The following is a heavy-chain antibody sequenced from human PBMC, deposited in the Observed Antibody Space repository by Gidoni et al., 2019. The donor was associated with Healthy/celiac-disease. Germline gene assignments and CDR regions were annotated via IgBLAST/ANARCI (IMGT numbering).Heavy chain of an antibody. D-gene: IGHD3-22*01. CDR3: AKDITSQYYYDSSGYVGGYYYYYGMDV. J-gene: IGHJ6*02. V-gene: IGHV3-9*01. Sequence: DVQLVESGGGLVQPGRSLRLSCAASGFTFDDYAIHCVRPAPGKGLEWVSGISWNSGSIGYADSVKGRFTISRDNAKNSLYLQMNSLRAEDTALYYCAKDITSQYYYDSSGYVGGYYYYYGMDVWGQGTTVTVSS. CDR2: ISWNSGSI. CDR1: GFTFDDYA.